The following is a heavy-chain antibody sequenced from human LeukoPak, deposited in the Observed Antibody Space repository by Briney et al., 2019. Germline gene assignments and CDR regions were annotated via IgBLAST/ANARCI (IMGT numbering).Heavy chain of an antibody. CDR1: GLTFSSYA. V-gene: IGHV3-30*01. CDR2: ISYDGSNK. D-gene: IGHD3-3*02. CDR3: ARDSTTRIAFLDY. J-gene: IGHJ4*02. Sequence: GRSLRLSCAASGLTFSSYAMHWVRQAPDKGLEWVAVISYDGSNKYYADSVKGRFTISRDNSKNTLYLQMNSLRAEDTAVYYCARDSTTRIAFLDYWGQGTLVTVSS.